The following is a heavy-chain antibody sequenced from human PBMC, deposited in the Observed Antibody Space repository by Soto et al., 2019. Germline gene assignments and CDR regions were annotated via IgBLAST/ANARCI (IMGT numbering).Heavy chain of an antibody. J-gene: IGHJ5*02. CDR3: ARVEYQLQMGGNWFDP. CDR1: GDSVSSNSAA. V-gene: IGHV6-1*01. Sequence: QSPTLSLTCAISGDSVSSNSAAWNWIRQSPSRGLEWLGRTYYRSKWYNDYAVSVKSRITINPDTSKNQFSLQLNSVTPEDTAVYYCARVEYQLQMGGNWFDPWGQGTLVTVSS. CDR2: TYYRSKWYN. D-gene: IGHD2-2*01.